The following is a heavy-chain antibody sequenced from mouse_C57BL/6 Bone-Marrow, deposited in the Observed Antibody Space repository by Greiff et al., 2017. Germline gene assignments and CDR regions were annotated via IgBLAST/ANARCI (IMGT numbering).Heavy chain of an antibody. CDR2: IYPRDGST. Sequence: LQESGPELVKPGASVKLSCKASGYTFPSYDINWVKQRPGQGLEWIGWIYPRDGSTKYNEKFKGKATLTVDTSSSTAYMELHSLTSENSAVYVCARLECDGSSGDWYVDVWGRGTTVTVSA. CDR3: ARLECDGSSGDWYVDV. V-gene: IGHV1-85*01. D-gene: IGHD1-1*01. J-gene: IGHJ1*03. CDR1: GYTFPSYD.